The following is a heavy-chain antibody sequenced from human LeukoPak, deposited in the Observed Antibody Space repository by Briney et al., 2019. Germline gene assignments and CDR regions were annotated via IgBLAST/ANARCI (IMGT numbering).Heavy chain of an antibody. J-gene: IGHJ3*02. V-gene: IGHV3-73*01. CDR1: GFTFSDSA. D-gene: IGHD3-22*01. CDR2: IRSKANSYAT. CDR3: TRRSSGEAFDI. Sequence: GGSLRLSCAASGFTFSDSAMHWVCQASGQGLEWVGRIRSKANSYATAYAASVKGRFTISRDDSKNTAYLQMNSLKTEDTAVYYCTRRSSGEAFDIWGQGTMVTVSS.